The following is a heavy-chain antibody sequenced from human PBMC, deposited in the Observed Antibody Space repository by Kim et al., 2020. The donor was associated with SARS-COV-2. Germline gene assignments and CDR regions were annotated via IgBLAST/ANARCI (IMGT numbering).Heavy chain of an antibody. V-gene: IGHV3-30*04. CDR3: ARGEPKLYYYGPVYV. D-gene: IGHD3-10*01. CDR2: ISSDGGDK. Sequence: GGSLRLSCAAYGFSYSNFAMHWVRQAPGKEPEWMAVISSDGGDKYYVDSVKGRFTISRDNSKNTLYLQMNSLGVEDTATFYCARGEPKLYYYGPVYVWGQGATVSVSS. J-gene: IGHJ6*02. CDR1: GFSYSNFA.